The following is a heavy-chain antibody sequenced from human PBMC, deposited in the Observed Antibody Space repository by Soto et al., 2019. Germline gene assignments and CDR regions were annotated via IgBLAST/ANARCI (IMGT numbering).Heavy chain of an antibody. J-gene: IGHJ4*02. Sequence: QVQLQEAGPGLVKPSETLSLTCNVSGDSLHSGAYYWNWIRQSPGRGLEWIGHIYHTGSTNYNPSLRGRLTISLDTSTNHFALTLRSVNAVDTGGYYCARSWVGDGYSHWGQGTLVTVSS. CDR3: ARSWVGDGYSH. V-gene: IGHV4-61*03. CDR1: GDSLHSGAYY. CDR2: IYHTGST. D-gene: IGHD2-15*01.